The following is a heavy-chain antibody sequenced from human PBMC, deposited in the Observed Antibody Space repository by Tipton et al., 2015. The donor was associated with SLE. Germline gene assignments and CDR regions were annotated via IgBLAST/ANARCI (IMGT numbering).Heavy chain of an antibody. Sequence: TLSLTCAVSGGSISSGGYSWSWIRQPPGKGLEWIGYIYHSGSTYYNPSLKSRVTISVDRSKNQFSLKLRSVTAADTAVYYCARAGIWSGWGDGACDIWGQGTMVTVSS. CDR1: GGSISSGGYS. D-gene: IGHD3-3*01. CDR3: ARAGIWSGWGDGACDI. V-gene: IGHV4-30-2*01. J-gene: IGHJ3*02. CDR2: IYHSGST.